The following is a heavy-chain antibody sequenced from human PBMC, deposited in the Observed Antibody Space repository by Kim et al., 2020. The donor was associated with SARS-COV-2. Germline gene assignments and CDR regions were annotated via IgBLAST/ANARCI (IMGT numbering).Heavy chain of an antibody. CDR2: ISGAGIHI. CDR1: GFTFYNYA. D-gene: IGHD3-10*01. V-gene: IGHV3-23*01. J-gene: IGHJ1*01. Sequence: GGSLRLSCAASGFTFYNYAMNWVRQAPGKGLEWVSVISGAGIHIFYADSVKGRFTISSDSSKNTVHLQMNSLRVEDTAVYYCVTDMGRSGEEKYFLHWSQGTLATVS. CDR3: VTDMGRSGEEKYFLH.